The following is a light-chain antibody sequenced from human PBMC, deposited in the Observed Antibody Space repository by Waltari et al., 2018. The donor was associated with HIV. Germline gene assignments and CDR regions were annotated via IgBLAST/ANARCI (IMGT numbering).Light chain of an antibody. J-gene: IGLJ2*01. V-gene: IGLV3-9*01. Sequence: YELTQPLSVSVAQGQTARITCGATNIGSQNAHWYQQKPGPTPVLVINRDSTRPSGIPVRFSGSNTGNTATLTISRAQAGDEADYYGQVWDSSTVVFGGGTKLTVL. CDR2: RDS. CDR3: QVWDSSTVV. CDR1: NIGSQN.